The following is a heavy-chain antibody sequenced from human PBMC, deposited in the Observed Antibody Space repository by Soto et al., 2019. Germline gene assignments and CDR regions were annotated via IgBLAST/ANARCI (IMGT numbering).Heavy chain of an antibody. Sequence: SETLSLTCIVSGGSISGSYWSWIRQSPGKGLEWLGYVYYTGSTNYSPSLRSRVSISVDTSKNEFSLRLSSVTAADTAVYFCARSVAVPGAHIDYWGQGTQVAVSS. CDR2: VYYTGST. D-gene: IGHD6-19*01. CDR1: GGSISGSY. CDR3: ARSVAVPGAHIDY. J-gene: IGHJ4*02. V-gene: IGHV4-59*01.